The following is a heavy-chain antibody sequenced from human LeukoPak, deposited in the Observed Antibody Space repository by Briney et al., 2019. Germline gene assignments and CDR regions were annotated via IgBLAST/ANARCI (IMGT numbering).Heavy chain of an antibody. V-gene: IGHV1-2*02. CDR2: INPNSGGT. CDR3: GRVDSGTYTAFDY. D-gene: IGHD1-26*01. CDR1: GYTFTGYY. Sequence: ASVKVSCKASGYTFTGYYIHWVRQDPGQGLEWMGWINPNSGGTNYAQKFQGRVTMTRDTSISTAYMELNRLKSDDTAVYYCGRVDSGTYTAFDYWGQGTLVTVSS. J-gene: IGHJ4*02.